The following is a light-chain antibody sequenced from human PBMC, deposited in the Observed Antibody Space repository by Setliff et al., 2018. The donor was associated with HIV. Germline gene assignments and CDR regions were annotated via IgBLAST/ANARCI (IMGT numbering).Light chain of an antibody. CDR1: SSDVGGYNY. V-gene: IGLV2-14*01. Sequence: ALTQPASVSGSPGQSITMSCTGTSSDVGGYNYVSWYQHHPGKAPKLMIYEVTNRPSGVSSRFPGSKSGNTASLTIFGLQAEDEADYYCSSYTNSNSYVFGTGTKVTVL. CDR2: EVT. J-gene: IGLJ1*01. CDR3: SSYTNSNSYV.